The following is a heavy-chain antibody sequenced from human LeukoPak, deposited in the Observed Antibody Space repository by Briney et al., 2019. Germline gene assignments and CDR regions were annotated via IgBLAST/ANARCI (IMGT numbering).Heavy chain of an antibody. CDR2: IYYSGST. Sequence: SETLSLTCTVSGGSISSSIYYWGWIRQPPGKGLEWIGSIYYSGSTYYNPSLKSRVTISVDTSKNQFSLKLSSVTAADTAVYYCARHAVNYDFWSGYLPNWFDPWGQGTPVTVSS. D-gene: IGHD3-3*01. CDR1: GGSISSSIYY. V-gene: IGHV4-39*01. CDR3: ARHAVNYDFWSGYLPNWFDP. J-gene: IGHJ5*02.